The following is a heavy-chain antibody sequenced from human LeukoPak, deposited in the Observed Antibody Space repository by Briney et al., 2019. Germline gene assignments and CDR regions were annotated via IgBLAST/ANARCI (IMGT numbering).Heavy chain of an antibody. D-gene: IGHD3-9*01. CDR3: ARHVDILTGYYGAFDY. Sequence: GESLKISCKGSGYSFTNYWIDWVRQMPGKGLEWMGIIYPGDSDTRYSPSFQGQVTISADKSISTAYLQWSSLKASDTAMYYCARHVDILTGYYGAFDYWGQGTLVTVSS. CDR1: GYSFTNYW. V-gene: IGHV5-51*01. J-gene: IGHJ4*02. CDR2: IYPGDSDT.